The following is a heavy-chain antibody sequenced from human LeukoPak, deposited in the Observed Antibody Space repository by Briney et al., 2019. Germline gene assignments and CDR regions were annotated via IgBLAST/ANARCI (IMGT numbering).Heavy chain of an antibody. CDR1: GYTLSDYD. CDR3: ARVKPVPTVSFDP. J-gene: IGHJ5*02. D-gene: IGHD4-17*01. V-gene: IGHV1-8*01. CDR2: INPNSLNP. Sequence: ASVKVSCKASGYTLSDYDINWVRQAPGQGLEYMGWINPNSLNPGYARKFRGRVTLTMDTSIRTAYMELSGLTYDDTAIYYCARVKPVPTVSFDPWGQGTLVTVSS.